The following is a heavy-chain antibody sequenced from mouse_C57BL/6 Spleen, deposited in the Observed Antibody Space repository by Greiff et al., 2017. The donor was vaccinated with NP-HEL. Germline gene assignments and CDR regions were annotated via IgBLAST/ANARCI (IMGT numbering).Heavy chain of an antibody. Sequence: EVQLQQSGPELVKPGASVKMSCKASGYTFTDYNMHWVKQSHGKSLEWIGYINPNNGGTSYNQKFKGKATLTVNKSSSTAYMELRSLTSEDSAVYYCAREALLRVDYAMDYWGQGTSVTVSS. CDR3: AREALLRVDYAMDY. CDR1: GYTFTDYN. D-gene: IGHD1-1*01. CDR2: INPNNGGT. V-gene: IGHV1-22*01. J-gene: IGHJ4*01.